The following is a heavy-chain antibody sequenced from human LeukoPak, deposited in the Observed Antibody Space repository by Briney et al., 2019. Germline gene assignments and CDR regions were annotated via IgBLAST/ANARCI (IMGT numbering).Heavy chain of an antibody. J-gene: IGHJ5*02. V-gene: IGHV1-18*01. CDR1: GYTFTSYG. D-gene: IGHD3-10*01. Sequence: GASVKVSCKASGYTFTSYGISWVRQAPGQGLEWMGWISAYNGNTNYAQKLQGRVTMTTDTSTSTAYMELSSLRSEDTAVYYCARGELWFGELYWFDPWGQGTLVTVSS. CDR2: ISAYNGNT. CDR3: ARGELWFGELYWFDP.